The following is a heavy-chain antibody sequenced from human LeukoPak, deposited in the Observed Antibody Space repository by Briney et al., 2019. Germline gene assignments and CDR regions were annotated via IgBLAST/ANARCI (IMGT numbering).Heavy chain of an antibody. CDR2: IYHSGST. CDR3: ARRRGSSWYARPGFAPTNWFDP. V-gene: IGHV4-38-2*02. CDR1: GYSISSGYY. J-gene: IGHJ5*02. D-gene: IGHD6-13*01. Sequence: SETLSLTCTVSGYSISSGYYWGWIRQPPGKGLEWIGSIYHSGSTYYNPSLKSRVTISVDTSKNQFSLKLSSVTAADTAVYYCARRRGSSWYARPGFAPTNWFDPWGQGTLVTVSS.